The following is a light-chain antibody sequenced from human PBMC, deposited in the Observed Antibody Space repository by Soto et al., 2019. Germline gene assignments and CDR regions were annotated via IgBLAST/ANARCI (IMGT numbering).Light chain of an antibody. J-gene: IGKJ2*01. CDR1: QSISSW. CDR3: QQYNSYSYT. Sequence: DIQMTQSPSTLSASVGDRVTITCRASQSISSWLAWYQQKPGKAPKLLIYKASTLETGAPSRFSGSGSGTEFTLSISSLQPDDSATYYCQQYNSYSYTFGQGTKLEIK. V-gene: IGKV1-5*03. CDR2: KAS.